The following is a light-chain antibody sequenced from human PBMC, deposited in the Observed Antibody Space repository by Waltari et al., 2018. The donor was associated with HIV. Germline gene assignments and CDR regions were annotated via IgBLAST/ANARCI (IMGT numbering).Light chain of an antibody. CDR3: NSQDSSGNNWV. Sequence: SSELTQDPAVSVALGQPVRITCQGDSLRSYYASWYQQKPGQAPVLVIYGKNKRPSGIPARFSGSSSGNTASLNITGAQAEDEADYYCNSQDSSGNNWVFGGGTKLTVL. J-gene: IGLJ3*02. CDR2: GKN. V-gene: IGLV3-19*01. CDR1: SLRSYY.